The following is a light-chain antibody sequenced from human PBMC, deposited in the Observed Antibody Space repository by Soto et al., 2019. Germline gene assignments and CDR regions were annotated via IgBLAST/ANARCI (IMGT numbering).Light chain of an antibody. J-gene: IGKJ1*01. CDR3: QQYNSYSHTWT. V-gene: IGKV1-5*01. CDR2: DAS. CDR1: QSISSW. Sequence: DIQMTQSPSTLSASVGDRVTITCRASQSISSWLAWYQQKPGKAPKLLIYDASSLESGVPSRFSGSGSGTEFTLTISSLQPDDFATYYCQQYNSYSHTWTFDQGTKVEIK.